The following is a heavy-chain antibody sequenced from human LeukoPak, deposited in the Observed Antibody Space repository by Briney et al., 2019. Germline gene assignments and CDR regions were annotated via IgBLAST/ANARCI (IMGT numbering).Heavy chain of an antibody. V-gene: IGHV3-23*01. CDR1: GFTFSSYS. CDR3: ARRDIVVVVSASDY. CDR2: ITASGDRT. J-gene: IGHJ4*02. Sequence: GGSLRLSCAASGFTFSSYSMNWVRQAPGKGLEWVSGITASGDRTFYGDSVRGRFTMSRDNSKNTVYLQMNSLRVDDTAVYYCARRDIVVVVSASDYWGQGTLVTVSS. D-gene: IGHD2-15*01.